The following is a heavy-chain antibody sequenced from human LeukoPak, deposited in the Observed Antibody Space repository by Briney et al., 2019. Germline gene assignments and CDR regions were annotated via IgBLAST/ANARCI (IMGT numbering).Heavy chain of an antibody. CDR1: GFTFSSYA. CDR2: ISYDGSNK. J-gene: IGHJ4*02. V-gene: IGHV3-30-3*01. Sequence: GGSLRLSCAASGFTFSSYAMHWVRQAPGKGLEWVAVISYDGSNKYYADSVKGRFTISRDNSKNTLYLQMNSLRSEDTAVYYCAKSIAARPGYFDYWGQGTLVTVSS. D-gene: IGHD6-6*01. CDR3: AKSIAARPGYFDY.